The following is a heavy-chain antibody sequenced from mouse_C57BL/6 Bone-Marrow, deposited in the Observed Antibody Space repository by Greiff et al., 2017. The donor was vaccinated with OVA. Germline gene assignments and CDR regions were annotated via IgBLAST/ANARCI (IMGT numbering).Heavy chain of an antibody. CDR3: ARRVTTYFDV. D-gene: IGHD2-2*01. CDR2: ISSGGSYT. CDR1: GFTFSSYG. J-gene: IGHJ1*03. Sequence: EVKLVESGGDLVKPGGSLKLSCAASGFTFSSYGMSWVRQTPDKRLEWVATISSGGSYTYYPDSVKGRFTISRDNAKNTLYLQMSSLKSEDTAMYYCARRVTTYFDVWGTGTTVTVSS. V-gene: IGHV5-6*01.